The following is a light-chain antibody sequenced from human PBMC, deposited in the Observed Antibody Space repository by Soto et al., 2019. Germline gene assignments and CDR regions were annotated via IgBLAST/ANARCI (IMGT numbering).Light chain of an antibody. CDR3: QSFDSSLSGVV. V-gene: IGLV1-40*01. CDR1: SSNIGAGYN. Sequence: QSVLTQPPSVSGAPGQRVTISCTGSSSNIGAGYNVHWYQLLPGTAPKLLIFGNSNRPAGVPDRFSGSKSGTSASLAITGLQAEDAADYYCQSFDSSLSGVVFGGRTTVTVL. J-gene: IGLJ2*01. CDR2: GNS.